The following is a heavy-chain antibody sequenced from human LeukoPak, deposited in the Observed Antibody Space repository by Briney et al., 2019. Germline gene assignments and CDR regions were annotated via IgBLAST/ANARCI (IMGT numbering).Heavy chain of an antibody. CDR1: GGSISSYY. D-gene: IGHD1-26*01. CDR2: IYYSGST. J-gene: IGHJ5*02. CDR3: ATVGATGWFDP. Sequence: SETLFLTCSVSGGSISSYYWSWIRQPPGKGLEWIGYIYYSGSTNYNPSLKSRVTISVDTSKNQFSLKLSSVTAADTAVYYCATVGATGWFDPWGQGTLVTVSS. V-gene: IGHV4-59*01.